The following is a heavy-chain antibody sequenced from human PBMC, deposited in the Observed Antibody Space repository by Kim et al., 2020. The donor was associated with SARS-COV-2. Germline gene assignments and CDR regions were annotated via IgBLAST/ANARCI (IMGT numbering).Heavy chain of an antibody. Sequence: GGSLRLSCAASGFTFSTYSMNWVRQAPGKGLEWVSSISSSGSYKYYTDSVKGRLTISRDNAQNSLYLQMSSLRAEDTAVYYCARQSGGYTYGYGSSFDYWGQGALVPVS. J-gene: IGHJ4*02. CDR2: ISSSGSYK. V-gene: IGHV3-21*01. D-gene: IGHD5-18*01. CDR3: ARQSGGYTYGYGSSFDY. CDR1: GFTFSTYS.